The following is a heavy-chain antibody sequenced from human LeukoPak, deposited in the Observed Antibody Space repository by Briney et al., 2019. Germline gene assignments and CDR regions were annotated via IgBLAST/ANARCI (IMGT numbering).Heavy chain of an antibody. CDR3: ARLWGYFDY. V-gene: IGHV4-39*01. J-gene: IGHJ4*02. CDR1: GGSISSSSYY. Sequence: PSETLSLTCTVSGGSISSSSYYWGWIRQPPGKGLEWIGSIYYSGSTYYNPSLKSRVTISVDTSKNQFSLKLSSVTAADTAVYSCARLWGYFDYWGQGTLVTVSS. CDR2: IYYSGST. D-gene: IGHD3-16*01.